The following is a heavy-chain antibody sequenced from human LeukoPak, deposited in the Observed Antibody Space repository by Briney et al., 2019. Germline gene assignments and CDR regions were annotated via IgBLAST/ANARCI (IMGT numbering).Heavy chain of an antibody. J-gene: IGHJ3*01. CDR3: ARDDCSGGSCFSKDAFDL. V-gene: IGHV3-48*03. Sequence: GGSLRLSCVGSGFTFSSYEMNWVRPAPGKGLEWISYISTSGGTMYYADSVKGRFTISRDNAKNSLYLQLNSLRAEDTAVYFCARDDCSGGSCFSKDAFDLWGQGTMVTVS. CDR1: GFTFSSYE. CDR2: ISTSGGTM. D-gene: IGHD2-15*01.